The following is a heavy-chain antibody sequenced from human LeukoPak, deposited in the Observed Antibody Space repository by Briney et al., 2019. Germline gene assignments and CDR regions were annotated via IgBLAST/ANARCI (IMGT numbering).Heavy chain of an antibody. CDR3: ARSLRVTDFDY. CDR2: INSDGSST. CDR1: GFTFSSYW. J-gene: IGHJ4*02. D-gene: IGHD2-8*01. V-gene: IGHV3-74*01. Sequence: GGSLRLSCAASGFTFSSYWMHWVRHAPGKGLVWVSRINSDGSSTSYADSVKGRFTISRDNAKNTLYLQMNSLRAEDTAVYYCARSLRVTDFDYWGQGTLVTVSS.